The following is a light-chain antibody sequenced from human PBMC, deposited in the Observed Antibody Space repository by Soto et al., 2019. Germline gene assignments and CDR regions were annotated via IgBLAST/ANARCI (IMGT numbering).Light chain of an antibody. CDR1: SSDVGGYDY. J-gene: IGLJ1*01. CDR2: DVS. CDR3: SSYTSSSTPYV. V-gene: IGLV2-14*03. Sequence: ALTQPASVSGSHGQSITISCTGSSSDVGGYDYVSWYQHHPGKAPKLMIHDVSNRPSGVSNRFSGSKSGNTASLTISGLQAEDEADYYCSSYTSSSTPYVFGTGTKVTVL.